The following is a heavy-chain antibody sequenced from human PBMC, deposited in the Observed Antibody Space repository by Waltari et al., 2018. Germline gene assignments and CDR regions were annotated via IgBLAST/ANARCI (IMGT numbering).Heavy chain of an antibody. Sequence: QVQLVESGGGVVQPGRSLRLSCAASGFTFSSYGMHWVRQAPGKGLEWVAVIWYDGSNKYYADSVKGRFTISRDNSKNTLYLQMNSLRAEDTAVYYCAREAAYCGGDCSNAFDIWGQGTMVTVSS. CDR3: AREAAYCGGDCSNAFDI. CDR2: IWYDGSNK. V-gene: IGHV3-33*01. J-gene: IGHJ3*02. D-gene: IGHD2-21*01. CDR1: GFTFSSYG.